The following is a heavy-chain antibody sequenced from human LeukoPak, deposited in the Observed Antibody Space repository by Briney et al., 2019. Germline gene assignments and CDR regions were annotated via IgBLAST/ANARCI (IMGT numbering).Heavy chain of an antibody. J-gene: IGHJ4*02. CDR2: ITSSGGAT. CDR1: GFIFSSYA. D-gene: IGHD6-25*01. Sequence: GGSLRLSCAASGFIFSSYAMSWVRQAPGKGLEWVSTITSSGGATYYADSVKGRFTISRDNSKNTLYLQMNSLRAEDTAIYYCAAGVHSTGWTPGHWGQGTLFTVSS. V-gene: IGHV3-23*01. CDR3: AAGVHSTGWTPGH.